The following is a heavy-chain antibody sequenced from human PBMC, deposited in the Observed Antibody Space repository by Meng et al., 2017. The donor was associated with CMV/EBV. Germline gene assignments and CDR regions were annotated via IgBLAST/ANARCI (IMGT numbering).Heavy chain of an antibody. D-gene: IGHD3-3*01. CDR1: GYTFTGYY. CDR3: ARVGIYYDFWSGSPTGGWFDP. CDR2: MNPNSGNT. J-gene: IGHJ5*02. Sequence: ASVKVSCKASGYTFTGYYMHWVRQATGQGLEWMGWMNPNSGNTGYAQKFQGRVTITRNTSISTAYMELSSLRSEDTAVYYCARVGIYYDFWSGSPTGGWFDPWGQGTLVTVSS. V-gene: IGHV1-8*03.